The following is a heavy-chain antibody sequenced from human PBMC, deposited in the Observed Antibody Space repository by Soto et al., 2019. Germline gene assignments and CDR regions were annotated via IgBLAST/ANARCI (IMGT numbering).Heavy chain of an antibody. CDR3: ARISSTSSRYYYGMDV. D-gene: IGHD2-2*01. CDR1: GYSFTSYW. J-gene: IGHJ6*02. Sequence: GESLKISCKGSGYSFTSYWIGWVRQMPGKGLEWMGIIYPGDSDTRYSPSFQGQVTISADKSISTAYLQWSSLKASDTAMYYCARISSTSSRYYYGMDVWGQGTKVTVS. V-gene: IGHV5-51*01. CDR2: IYPGDSDT.